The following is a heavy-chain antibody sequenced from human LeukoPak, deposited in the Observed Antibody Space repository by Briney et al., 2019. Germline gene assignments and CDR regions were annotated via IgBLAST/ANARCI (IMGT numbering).Heavy chain of an antibody. CDR2: ISYDGSNK. J-gene: IGHJ4*02. Sequence: GGSLRLSCAASGFAFSSYAMHWVRQAPGKGLEWVAVISYDGSNKYYADSVKGRFTTSRDNSKNTLYLQMNSLRAEDTAVYYCARAECYDSSGSTEFDYWGQGTLVTVSS. CDR1: GFAFSSYA. D-gene: IGHD3-22*01. CDR3: ARAECYDSSGSTEFDY. V-gene: IGHV3-30*04.